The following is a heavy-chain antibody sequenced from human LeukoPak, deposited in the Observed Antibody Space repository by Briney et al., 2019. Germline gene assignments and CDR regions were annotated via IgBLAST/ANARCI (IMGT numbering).Heavy chain of an antibody. CDR2: ISSYNGKT. V-gene: IGHV1-18*01. J-gene: IGHJ4*01. CDR3: ARDFAMVRVVDF. Sequence: GASVNVSYNASGYDLNTYAFSWVRQAPGQGLEWMGWISSYNGKTENAKNFRGRVTLTTDISTGTAYMELRGLTSDDTAVYYCARDFAMVRVVDFWGQGTLVTVSS. CDR1: GYDLNTYA. D-gene: IGHD3-10*01.